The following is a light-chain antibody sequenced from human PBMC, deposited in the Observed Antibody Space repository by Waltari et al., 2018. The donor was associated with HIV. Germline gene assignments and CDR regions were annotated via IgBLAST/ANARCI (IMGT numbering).Light chain of an antibody. Sequence: DIQMTHAPSTRSASIGERVTVTCRASQNIDKYLNWYQHKAGKAPKLLIYTTSNLQRGVPSRFSGSGSGTEFTLTISSLQPEDLATYYCQQGYNTPPWTFAPGTKVEVK. CDR2: TTS. V-gene: IGKV1-39*01. CDR3: QQGYNTPPWT. CDR1: QNIDKY. J-gene: IGKJ1*01.